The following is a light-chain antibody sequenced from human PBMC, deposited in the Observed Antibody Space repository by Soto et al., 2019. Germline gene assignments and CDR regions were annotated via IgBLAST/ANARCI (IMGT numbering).Light chain of an antibody. Sequence: EMVVTPSPATMSLSTGERATLSCRASQSVSSYLAWYEQKPGQDSRLLIYDASNRANGIPARFSGSGSGTDFTLTISSLEPEDLAVYYCHQRSNWPPSFGQGTRLEIK. V-gene: IGKV3-11*01. CDR1: QSVSSY. J-gene: IGKJ5*01. CDR2: DAS. CDR3: HQRSNWPPS.